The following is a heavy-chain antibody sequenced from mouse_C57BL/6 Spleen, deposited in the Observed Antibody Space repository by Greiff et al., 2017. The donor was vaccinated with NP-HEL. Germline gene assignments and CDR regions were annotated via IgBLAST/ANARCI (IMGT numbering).Heavy chain of an antibody. D-gene: IGHD1-1*01. J-gene: IGHJ3*01. CDR3: ARKGITPGFVY. V-gene: IGHV1-55*01. CDR2: IYPGSGST. CDR1: GYTFTSYW. Sequence: QVQLQQPGAEPVKPGASVKMSCKASGYTFTSYWITWVKQRPGQGLEWIGDIYPGSGSTNYNEKFKSKATLTVDPSSSTAYMQLSSLTSEDTAVYCCARKGITPGFVYWGQGTLDTVSA.